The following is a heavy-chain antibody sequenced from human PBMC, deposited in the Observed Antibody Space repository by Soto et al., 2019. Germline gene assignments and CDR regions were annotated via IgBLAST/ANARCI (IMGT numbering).Heavy chain of an antibody. D-gene: IGHD3-3*01. J-gene: IGHJ4*02. CDR3: ARFLYDFWSGSNFDY. CDR1: GGSISSSSYY. CDR2: IYYSGST. V-gene: IGHV4-39*01. Sequence: SETLSLTCTVSGGSISSSSYYWGWIRQPPGKGLEWIGSIYYSGSTYYNPSLKSRVTISVDTSKNQFSLKLSSVTAADTAVYYCARFLYDFWSGSNFDYWGQGTLVTVSS.